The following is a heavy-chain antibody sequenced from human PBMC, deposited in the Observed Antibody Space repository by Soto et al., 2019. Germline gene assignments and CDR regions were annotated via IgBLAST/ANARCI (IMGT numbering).Heavy chain of an antibody. V-gene: IGHV4-34*01. CDR3: ARHNYDSSGYYHYYYGMDV. CDR1: GGSGGSFSGYY. Sequence: QVQLQQWGAGLLKPSETLSLTCAVYGGSGGSFSGYYWSWIRQPPGKGLEWIGEINHSGSTNYNPPRKSRSPISVDTSKNQFSLKLSSVTAADTAVYYCARHNYDSSGYYHYYYGMDVWGQGTTVTVS. J-gene: IGHJ6*02. D-gene: IGHD3-22*01. CDR2: INHSGST.